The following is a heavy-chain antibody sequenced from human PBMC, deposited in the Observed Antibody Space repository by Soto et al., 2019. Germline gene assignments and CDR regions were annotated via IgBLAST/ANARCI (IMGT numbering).Heavy chain of an antibody. Sequence: ASVKVSCKASGYTFTGYYMHWVRQAPGQGLEWMGWINPNSGGTNYAQKFQGRVTMTRDTSISTAYMELSRLRSDDTAVYYCARDRSTYCSSTSCYMGLDYWGQGTLVTSPQ. CDR1: GYTFTGYY. V-gene: IGHV1-2*02. CDR2: INPNSGGT. D-gene: IGHD2-2*02. J-gene: IGHJ4*02. CDR3: ARDRSTYCSSTSCYMGLDY.